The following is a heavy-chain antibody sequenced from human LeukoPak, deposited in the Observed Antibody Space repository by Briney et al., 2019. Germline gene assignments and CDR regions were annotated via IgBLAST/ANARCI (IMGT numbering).Heavy chain of an antibody. J-gene: IGHJ3*01. CDR1: GYTLTNSY. V-gene: IGHV1-46*01. Sequence: ASVKVSCKASGYTLTNSYIHWVRQAPGQVLGWMGLINPDGGNTNYAQDFQGRVTLTRDTSTSTVYMELSSLRSEDTAIYYCARIRDGYNDAYDLWGQGTVVTVPS. CDR3: ARIRDGYNDAYDL. CDR2: INPDGGNT. D-gene: IGHD5-24*01.